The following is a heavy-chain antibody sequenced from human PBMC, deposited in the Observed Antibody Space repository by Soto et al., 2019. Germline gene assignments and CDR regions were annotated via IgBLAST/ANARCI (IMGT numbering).Heavy chain of an antibody. J-gene: IGHJ5*02. CDR2: IYHGGST. Sequence: SKTLSLTCAVSGYSISSGYYWGWPRQPPGKGLEWIASIYHGGSTYYNPSLNSRVTLSIDMTNNHVSLILNSVTAADTAVYYCARVGPWVPYYYDSSPYTFENWFDPWGQGTLVTASS. CDR3: ARVGPWVPYYYDSSPYTFENWFDP. V-gene: IGHV4-38-2*01. CDR1: GYSISSGYY. D-gene: IGHD3-22*01.